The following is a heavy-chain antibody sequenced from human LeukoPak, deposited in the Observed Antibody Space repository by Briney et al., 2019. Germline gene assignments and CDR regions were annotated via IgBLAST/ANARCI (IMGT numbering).Heavy chain of an antibody. J-gene: IGHJ4*02. CDR2: TSDSGYST. D-gene: IGHD6-19*01. Sequence: PGGSLRLSCAASGFTFSSFAMNWVRQAPGKGLEWVSGTSDSGYSTYYADSVKGRFTISRDNSKNTLFLQMSSLRAEDTAVYYCAKGTSSDWYKPREWGQGTLVTVSS. CDR1: GFTFSSFA. CDR3: AKGTSSDWYKPRE. V-gene: IGHV3-23*01.